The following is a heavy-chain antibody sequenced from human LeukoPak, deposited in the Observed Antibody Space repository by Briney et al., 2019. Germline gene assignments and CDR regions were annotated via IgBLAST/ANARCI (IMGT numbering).Heavy chain of an antibody. Sequence: GGSLRLSCAASGFTFSSYGMHWVRQAPGKGLEWVAFIRYDGSTKYYADSVKGRFTISRDNSKNTLYLQMNGLRTEDTAVYYCAKDLGIQQLVFPFDYWGQGTLVTVSS. J-gene: IGHJ4*02. CDR3: AKDLGIQQLVFPFDY. CDR1: GFTFSSYG. D-gene: IGHD6-13*01. V-gene: IGHV3-30*02. CDR2: IRYDGSTK.